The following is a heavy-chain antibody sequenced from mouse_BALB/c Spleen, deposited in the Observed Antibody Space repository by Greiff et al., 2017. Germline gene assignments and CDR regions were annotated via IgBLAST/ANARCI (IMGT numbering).Heavy chain of an antibody. Sequence: EVQLQQSGPELVKPGASVKISCKASGYTFTDYNMHWVKQSHGKSLEWIGYIYPYNGGTGYNQKFKSKATLTVDNSSSTAYMELRSLTSEDSAVYYCARARFYDGYYYYAMDYWGQGTSVTVSS. J-gene: IGHJ4*01. CDR1: GYTFTDYN. V-gene: IGHV1S29*02. CDR2: IYPYNGGT. CDR3: ARARFYDGYYYYAMDY. D-gene: IGHD2-3*01.